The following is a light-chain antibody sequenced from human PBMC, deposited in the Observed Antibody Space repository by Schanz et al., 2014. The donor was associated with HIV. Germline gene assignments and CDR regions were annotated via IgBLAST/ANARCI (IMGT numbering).Light chain of an antibody. J-gene: IGKJ2*01. Sequence: IQMTQSPSTVSTSVGDRVTITCRASQTIGRLLAWYQQKPGRAPKLLIYQASILETGVPSRFSGSGSETSFTLTITSLQPDDFATYYCQQCVTYPYTFGQGTKLDIK. CDR1: QTIGRL. V-gene: IGKV1-5*03. CDR2: QAS. CDR3: QQCVTYPYT.